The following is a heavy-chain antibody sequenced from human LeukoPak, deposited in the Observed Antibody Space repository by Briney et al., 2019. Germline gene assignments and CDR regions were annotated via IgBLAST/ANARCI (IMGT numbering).Heavy chain of an antibody. Sequence: GGSLRLSCAASGFTFSSYGMHWVRQAPGKGLEWVAVISYDGSNKYYADSVKGRFTISRDNSKNTLYLQMNSLRAEDTAVYYCAKAGIVVVPAAGFDYWGQGTLVTVSS. D-gene: IGHD2-2*01. CDR2: ISYDGSNK. J-gene: IGHJ4*02. CDR3: AKAGIVVVPAAGFDY. CDR1: GFTFSSYG. V-gene: IGHV3-30*18.